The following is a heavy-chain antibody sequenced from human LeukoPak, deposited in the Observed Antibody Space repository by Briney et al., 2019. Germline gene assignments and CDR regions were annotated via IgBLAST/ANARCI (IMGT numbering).Heavy chain of an antibody. CDR2: IGTAGDT. CDR1: GFTFSSYD. V-gene: IGHV3-13*01. D-gene: IGHD3-3*01. J-gene: IGHJ4*02. CDR3: ARARRDFWSGYWFDY. Sequence: GGFLRLSCAASGFTFSSYDMHWVRQATGKGLEWVSAIGTAGDTYYPGSVKGRFTISRENAKNSLYLQMNSLRAGDTAVYYCARARRDFWSGYWFDYWGQGTLVTVSS.